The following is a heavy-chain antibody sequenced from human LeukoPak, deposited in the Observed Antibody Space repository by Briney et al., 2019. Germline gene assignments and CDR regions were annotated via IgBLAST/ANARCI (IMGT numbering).Heavy chain of an antibody. CDR2: FDPEDGET. Sequence: ASVKVSCKVSGYTLTELSMHWVRQAPGKGLEWMGGFDPEDGETIYAQKFQGRVTMTEDTSTDTAYMELSSLRSEDTAVYYCARDRGGRSPVDHTGRFDPWGQGTLVTVSS. D-gene: IGHD2-8*02. V-gene: IGHV1-24*01. CDR1: GYTLTELS. CDR3: ARDRGGRSPVDHTGRFDP. J-gene: IGHJ5*02.